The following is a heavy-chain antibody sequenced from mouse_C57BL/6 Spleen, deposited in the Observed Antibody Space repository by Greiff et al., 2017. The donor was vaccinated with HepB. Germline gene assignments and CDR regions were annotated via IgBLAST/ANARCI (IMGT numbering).Heavy chain of an antibody. D-gene: IGHD4-1*01. V-gene: IGHV10-1*01. CDR2: IRSKSNNYAT. CDR1: GFSFNTYA. Sequence: EVQGVESGGGLVQPKGSLKLSCAASGFSFNTYAMNWVRQAPGKGLEWVARIRSKSNNYATYYADSVKDRFTISRDDSESMLYLQMNNLKTEDTAMYYCVRQLGTGYFDVWGTGTTVTVSS. J-gene: IGHJ1*03. CDR3: VRQLGTGYFDV.